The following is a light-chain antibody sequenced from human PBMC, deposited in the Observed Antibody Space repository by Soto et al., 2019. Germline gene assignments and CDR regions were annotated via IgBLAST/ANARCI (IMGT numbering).Light chain of an antibody. Sequence: SVLTQPPSVSGAPGQTVTISCTGSSSNIGAGFDVYWYQQIPGTAPKLLIYGGNNRPSGVPDRFSASKSGASGSLVITRLQTEDGGDYHCQAFDTSLSVSLFGGGTKLTVL. CDR2: GGN. J-gene: IGLJ3*02. CDR3: QAFDTSLSVSL. CDR1: SSNIGAGFD. V-gene: IGLV1-40*01.